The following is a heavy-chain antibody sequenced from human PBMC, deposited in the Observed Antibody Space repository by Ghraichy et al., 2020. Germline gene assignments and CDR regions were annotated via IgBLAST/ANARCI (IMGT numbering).Heavy chain of an antibody. Sequence: ETLSLTCAASGFTFSTYAMNWVRQAPGKGLEWVSGISATGGRTYYADSVRGRFIVSRNNSNNTLYLQMNSLRAEDTAVYYCAKDRGIAVVPTDHWGQGTLVTVSS. D-gene: IGHD2-2*01. CDR3: AKDRGIAVVPTDH. CDR2: ISATGGRT. CDR1: GFTFSTYA. V-gene: IGHV3-23*01. J-gene: IGHJ4*02.